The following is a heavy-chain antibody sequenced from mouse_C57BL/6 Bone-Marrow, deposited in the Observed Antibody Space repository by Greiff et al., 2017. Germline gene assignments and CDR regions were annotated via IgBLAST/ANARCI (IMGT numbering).Heavy chain of an antibody. CDR3: TLITTVVYYYAMDY. Sequence: VQLQQSGAELVRPGASVKLSCTASGFNIKDDYMHWVKQRPEQGLEWIGWLDPENGDTEYASKFQGKATITADTSSNTAYLQLSSLTSEDTAVYYCTLITTVVYYYAMDYWGQGTSVTVSS. D-gene: IGHD1-1*01. V-gene: IGHV14-4*01. CDR1: GFNIKDDY. CDR2: LDPENGDT. J-gene: IGHJ4*01.